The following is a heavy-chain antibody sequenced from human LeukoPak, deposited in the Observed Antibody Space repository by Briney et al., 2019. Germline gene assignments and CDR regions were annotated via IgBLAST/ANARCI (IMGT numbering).Heavy chain of an antibody. CDR1: GLTLSSHG. Sequence: PGGSLRLSCAASGLTLSSHGMHWVRQAPGKGLEWVAVISYDGSNKYYADSVKGRFTISRDNSKNTLYLQMNSLRAEDTAVYYCARAHSTQWIAGNDYWGQGTLVTVSS. D-gene: IGHD5-12*01. J-gene: IGHJ4*02. V-gene: IGHV3-30*03. CDR2: ISYDGSNK. CDR3: ARAHSTQWIAGNDY.